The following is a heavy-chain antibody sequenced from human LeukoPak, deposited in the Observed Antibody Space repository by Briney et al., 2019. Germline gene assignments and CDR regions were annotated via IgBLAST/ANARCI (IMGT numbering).Heavy chain of an antibody. CDR1: GFTFSSYW. J-gene: IGHJ4*02. CDR3: ARDWDRTFYYGSGVDY. Sequence: GGSLRLSCAASGFTFSSYWMSWVRQDPGKRLEWVAKIKLDGSERHYVDSVKGGFTISRDNGKNSLYLQMNSLRAEDTAVYYCARDWDRTFYYGSGVDYWGQGTLVTVSS. V-gene: IGHV3-7*01. D-gene: IGHD3-10*01. CDR2: IKLDGSER.